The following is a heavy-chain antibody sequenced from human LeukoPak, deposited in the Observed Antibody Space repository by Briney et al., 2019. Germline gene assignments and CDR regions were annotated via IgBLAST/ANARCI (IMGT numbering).Heavy chain of an antibody. D-gene: IGHD3-10*01. CDR1: GSTFSSYW. Sequence: GGSLSLSCAASGSTFSSYWMSWVRQAPGKGLEWVANIKQDGSEKYYVDSVKGRFTISRDNAKNSLYLQMNSLRAEDTAVYYCARDSFGELPVYFDYWGQGTLVTVSS. V-gene: IGHV3-7*01. CDR3: ARDSFGELPVYFDY. CDR2: IKQDGSEK. J-gene: IGHJ4*02.